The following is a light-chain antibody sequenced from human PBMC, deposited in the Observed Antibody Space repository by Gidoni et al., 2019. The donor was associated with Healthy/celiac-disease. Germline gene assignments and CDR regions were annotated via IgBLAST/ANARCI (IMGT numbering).Light chain of an antibody. V-gene: IGKV2-28*01. CDR2: LGS. CDR3: MQALQTPNT. Sequence: IGMAPSPLSLPVTPGEPASISFWSSQSLLHSNGYNYLDWYLQKPGQSPQLLIYLGSNRASGVPDRFSGSGSGTDFTLKISRVEAEDVGVYYCMQALQTPNTFGQGTKLEIK. CDR1: QSLLHSNGYNY. J-gene: IGKJ2*01.